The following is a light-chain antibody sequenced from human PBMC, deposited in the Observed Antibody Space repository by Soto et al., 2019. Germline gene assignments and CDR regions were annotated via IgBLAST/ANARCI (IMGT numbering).Light chain of an antibody. CDR3: SSYAGSNNSDVV. CDR1: SSDVGGYNY. J-gene: IGLJ2*01. V-gene: IGLV2-8*01. Sequence: QSVLTQPPSASGSPGQSVTISCTGTSSDVGGYNYVSWYQQHPGKAPKLMIYEVSKWPSGVPDRFSGSKSGNTASLTVSGLQADDEADYYCSSYAGSNNSDVVFGGGTKVTVL. CDR2: EVS.